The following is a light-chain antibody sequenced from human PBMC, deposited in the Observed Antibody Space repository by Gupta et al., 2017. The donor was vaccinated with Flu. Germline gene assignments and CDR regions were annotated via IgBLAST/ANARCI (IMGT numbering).Light chain of an antibody. J-gene: IGKJ5*01. Sequence: EILITQSPATLSLSPGETATLSCRASQSVSSNLAWYQQKPGQAPRLLIYDSSTRDTGIPARFSGSGYGKELTLAISSRQSEDFAVYYCQKYNYWPPITFGQGTRLEIK. CDR3: QKYNYWPPIT. CDR1: QSVSSN. CDR2: DSS. V-gene: IGKV3-15*01.